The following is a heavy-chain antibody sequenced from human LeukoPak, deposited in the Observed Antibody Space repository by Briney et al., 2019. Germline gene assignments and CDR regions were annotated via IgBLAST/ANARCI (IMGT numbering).Heavy chain of an antibody. J-gene: IGHJ5*02. D-gene: IGHD3-22*01. CDR3: AKGTHYHDSSGYLTSFDP. CDR2: IRWDSGRI. V-gene: IGHV3-9*01. Sequence: GGSLRLSSAASGFTFDDYAMHWVRQTPGKGLGWVSGIRWDSGRIGYADSVKGRFIISRDNAKNSLYLQMNSLRAEDTALYYCAKGTHYHDSSGYLTSFDPWGQGTLVTVSS. CDR1: GFTFDDYA.